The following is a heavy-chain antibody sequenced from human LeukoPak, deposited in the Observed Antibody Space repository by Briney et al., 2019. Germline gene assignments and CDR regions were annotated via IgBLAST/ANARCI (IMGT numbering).Heavy chain of an antibody. J-gene: IGHJ4*02. CDR2: IYYSGGT. CDR1: GGSISSYY. V-gene: IGHV4-59*01. CDR3: ARGDFYYFDY. Sequence: SETLSLTCTVSGGSISSYYWRWIRQPPGKGLEWIGYIYYSGGTNYNPSLKSRVTISVDTSKNQFSLKLSSVTAADTAVYYCARGDFYYFDYWGQGTLVTVSS.